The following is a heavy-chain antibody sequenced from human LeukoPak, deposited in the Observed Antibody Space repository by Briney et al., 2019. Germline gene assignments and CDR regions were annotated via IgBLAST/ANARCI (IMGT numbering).Heavy chain of an antibody. V-gene: IGHV3-21*06. CDR2: ISTTSTYI. Sequence: GGSLRLSCAASGITFSGYSMNWVRQAPGKGLEWVSFISTTSTYIYYADSVKGRFTVSRDNSKNLLYLQMDSLRVEDTAVYYCARAGTCSSTSCDGGIEYWGQGTLVTVSS. D-gene: IGHD2-2*01. J-gene: IGHJ4*02. CDR3: ARAGTCSSTSCDGGIEY. CDR1: GITFSGYS.